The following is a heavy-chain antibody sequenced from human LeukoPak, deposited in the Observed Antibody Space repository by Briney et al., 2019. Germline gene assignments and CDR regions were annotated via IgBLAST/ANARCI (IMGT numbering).Heavy chain of an antibody. CDR3: ARPADVLRFLERLPIDY. CDR2: ISYDGSNK. J-gene: IGHJ4*02. V-gene: IGHV3-30-3*01. D-gene: IGHD3-3*01. CDR1: GFTFSSYA. Sequence: GGSLRLSCAASGFTFSSYAMHWVRQAPGKGLEWVAVISYDGSNKYYADSVKGRFTISRDNSKNTLYLQMNSLRAEDTAVYYCARPADVLRFLERLPIDYWGQGTLVTVSS.